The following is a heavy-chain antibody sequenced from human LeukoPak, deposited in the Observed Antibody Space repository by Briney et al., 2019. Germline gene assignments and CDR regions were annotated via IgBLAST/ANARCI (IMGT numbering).Heavy chain of an antibody. CDR3: ARHPGEMATIREIDY. CDR2: IYNSGST. V-gene: IGHV4-59*08. Sequence: SETLSLTCSVSGGSITSYYCSWIRQPPGKGLEWIGFIYNSGSTNYNPSLKSRVTISVDTSKNQFSLKLSSVTAADTAVYYCARHPGEMATIREIDYWGQGTLVTVSS. D-gene: IGHD5-24*01. CDR1: GGSITSYY. J-gene: IGHJ4*02.